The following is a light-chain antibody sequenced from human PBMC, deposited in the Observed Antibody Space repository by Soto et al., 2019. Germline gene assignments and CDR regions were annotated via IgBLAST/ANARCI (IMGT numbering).Light chain of an antibody. CDR3: LQCDISPLYP. J-gene: IGKJ2*01. CDR1: QSVSSSS. V-gene: IGKV3-20*01. CDR2: GAS. Sequence: EIVLTQSPGTLSLSPGERATLSCRASQSVSSSSLTWYQQKPGQAPRLLIYGASTRATGIPDRFSGSGSGTDFSLTISRLEPEDFAVYYCLQCDISPLYPFGQGTKVDIK.